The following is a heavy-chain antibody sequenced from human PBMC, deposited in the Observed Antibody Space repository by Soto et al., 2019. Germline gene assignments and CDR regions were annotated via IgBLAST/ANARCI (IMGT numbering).Heavy chain of an antibody. Sequence: GESLKISCEGSGYSFTSYWIGWVRQMPGKGLEWMGIIYPGDSDTRYSPSFQGQVTISADKSISTAYLQWSSLKASDTAMYYCARAYSSSWPPYGMDVWGQGTTVTVSS. CDR1: GYSFTSYW. J-gene: IGHJ6*02. CDR3: ARAYSSSWPPYGMDV. CDR2: IYPGDSDT. D-gene: IGHD6-13*01. V-gene: IGHV5-51*01.